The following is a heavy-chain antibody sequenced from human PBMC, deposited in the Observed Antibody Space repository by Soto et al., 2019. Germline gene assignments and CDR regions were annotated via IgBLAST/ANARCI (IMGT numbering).Heavy chain of an antibody. CDR1: SGFISNYY. CDR3: ARSPVITFLLDY. Sequence: QVQLQESGPGLVKPSETLSLTCTVSSGFISNYYWSWIRQPPGKGLEWIGYIHYSGSTNYNPSLKSRVTISIDTSKNQFSLKLSSVSAADTAVYYCARSPVITFLLDYWGQGTLVTVSS. D-gene: IGHD3-16*01. CDR2: IHYSGST. V-gene: IGHV4-59*01. J-gene: IGHJ4*02.